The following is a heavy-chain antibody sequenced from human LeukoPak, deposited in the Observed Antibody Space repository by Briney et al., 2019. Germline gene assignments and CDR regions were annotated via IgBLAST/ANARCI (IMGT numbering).Heavy chain of an antibody. CDR3: ARGGDFGVPAPLGIDAFDI. CDR2: IRSQAYGGTI. V-gene: IGHV3-49*04. Sequence: GGSLRLSCTGSGFTFGHYALAWVRQAPGKGLEWLGFIRSQAYGGTIEYAASVKGRFSISRDNSKSIADLQINRLKTEDTAVYYCARGGDFGVPAPLGIDAFDIWGQGTMVTVSS. J-gene: IGHJ3*02. CDR1: GFTFGHYA. D-gene: IGHD2-2*01.